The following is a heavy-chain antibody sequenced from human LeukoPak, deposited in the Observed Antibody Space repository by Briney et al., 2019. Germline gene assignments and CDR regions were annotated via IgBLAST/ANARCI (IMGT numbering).Heavy chain of an antibody. V-gene: IGHV4-59*02. CDR3: ARYYYDSSPDY. Sequence: GSLRLSCAASGFTVSSNYMSWIRQPPGKGLEWIGYIYYSGSTNYNPSLKSRVTISVDTSKNQFSLKLSSVTAADTAVYYCARYYYDSSPDYWGQGTLVTVSS. J-gene: IGHJ4*02. CDR2: IYYSGST. CDR1: GFTVSSNY. D-gene: IGHD3-22*01.